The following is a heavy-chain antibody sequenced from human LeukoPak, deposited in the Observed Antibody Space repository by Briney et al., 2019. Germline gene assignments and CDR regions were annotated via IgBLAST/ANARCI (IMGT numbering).Heavy chain of an antibody. CDR1: GFTFSSDW. V-gene: IGHV3-74*01. CDR2: VNSDGGST. CDR3: ARRGYSSNLYYLDH. J-gene: IGHJ4*02. D-gene: IGHD6-13*01. Sequence: PGGSLRLSCAASGFTFSSDWMHWVRHGPGKGLVWVSRVNSDGGSTTYADSVKGRFAISRDNAKNTLYLQMNSLRAEYTAVYYCARRGYSSNLYYLDHWGQGTLVTVSS.